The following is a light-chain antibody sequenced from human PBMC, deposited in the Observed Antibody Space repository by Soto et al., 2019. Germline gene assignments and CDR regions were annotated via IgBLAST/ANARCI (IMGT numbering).Light chain of an antibody. CDR1: QSVSSN. CDR2: DAS. J-gene: IGKJ4*01. CDR3: QQRSNWLT. Sequence: EIVVRQSPATLSVSPGERVTLSCRASQSVSSNLAWYQQKPGQPPRLLIYDASNRATGIPARFSGSGSGTDFTLTISSLEPEDFAIYYCQQRSNWLTFGGGTKVDIK. V-gene: IGKV3-11*01.